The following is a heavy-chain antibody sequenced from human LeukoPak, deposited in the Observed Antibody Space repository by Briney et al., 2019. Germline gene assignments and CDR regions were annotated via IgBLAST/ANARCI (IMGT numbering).Heavy chain of an antibody. CDR1: GDSITSSAYY. D-gene: IGHD2-21*02. CDR2: INHSGST. Sequence: SETLSLTCTVSGDSITSSAYYWDWIRQPPGKGLEWIGEINHSGSTNYNPSLKSRVTISVDTSKNQFSLKLSSVTAADTAVYYCARGPCGGDCLDWGPWGQGTLVTVSS. J-gene: IGHJ5*02. CDR3: ARGPCGGDCLDWGP. V-gene: IGHV4-39*07.